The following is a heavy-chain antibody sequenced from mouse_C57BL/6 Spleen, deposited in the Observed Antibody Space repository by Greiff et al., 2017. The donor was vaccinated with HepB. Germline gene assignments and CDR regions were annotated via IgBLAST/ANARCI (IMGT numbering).Heavy chain of an antibody. D-gene: IGHD1-1*01. CDR1: GYAFSSSW. Sequence: QVQLQQSGPELVKPGASVKISCKASGYAFSSSWMNWVKQRPGKGLEWIGRIYPGDGDTNYNGKFKGKATLTADKSSSTAYMQLSSLTSEDSAVYFCAREDLRYFDYWGQGTTLTVSS. CDR2: IYPGDGDT. V-gene: IGHV1-82*01. CDR3: AREDLRYFDY. J-gene: IGHJ2*01.